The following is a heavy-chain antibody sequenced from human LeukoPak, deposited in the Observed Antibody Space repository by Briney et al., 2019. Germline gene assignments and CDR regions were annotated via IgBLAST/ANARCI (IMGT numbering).Heavy chain of an antibody. J-gene: IGHJ6*02. V-gene: IGHV1-18*01. CDR2: ISAYNGNT. CDR1: GYTFTSYG. CDR3: ASSGVVPYYYYGMDV. Sequence: ASVKVSCKASGYTFTSYGISWVRQAPGQGLEWIGWISAYNGNTNYAQKLQGRVTMTTDTSTSTAYMELRSLRSDDTAVYYCASSGVVPYYYYGMDVWGQGTTVTVSS. D-gene: IGHD2-21*01.